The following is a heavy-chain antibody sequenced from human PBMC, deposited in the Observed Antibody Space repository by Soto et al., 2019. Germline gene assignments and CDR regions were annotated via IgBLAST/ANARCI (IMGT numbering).Heavy chain of an antibody. J-gene: IGHJ4*02. V-gene: IGHV2-5*02. D-gene: IGHD5-12*01. CDR2: IYWDDDK. CDR3: TLSTIVGTILRFDF. Sequence: QITLKESGPTLVKPTQTLTLTCTLSGFSLSTSGVGVGWIRQPPGKALEWLALIYWDDDKRYSPSLKSRVTIPKDTSKNQLDLTMTNMHPVDTSTYYCTLSTIVGTILRFDFWGQGTLVTVSS. CDR1: GFSLSTSGVG.